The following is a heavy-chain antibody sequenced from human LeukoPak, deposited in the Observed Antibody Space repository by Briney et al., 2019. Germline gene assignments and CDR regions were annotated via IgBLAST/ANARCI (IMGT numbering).Heavy chain of an antibody. CDR1: GYSISSGYY. J-gene: IGHJ5*02. D-gene: IGHD2-2*01. CDR3: ARDPGGYCSSTSCHYGGGGWFDP. CDR2: IYHSGST. Sequence: SETLSLTCTVSGYSISSGYYWGWIRQPPGKGLEWIGSIYHSGSTYYNPSLKSRVTISVDTSKNQFSLKLSSVTAADTAVYYCARDPGGYCSSTSCHYGGGGWFDPWGQGTLVTVSS. V-gene: IGHV4-38-2*02.